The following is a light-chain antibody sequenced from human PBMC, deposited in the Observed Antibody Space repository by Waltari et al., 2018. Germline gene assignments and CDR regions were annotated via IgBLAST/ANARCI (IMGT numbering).Light chain of an antibody. V-gene: IGKV3-20*01. Sequence: EIVLTQSPGTLSLSPGERATLSCRASQSVSSSYLAWYQHKPGQAPRLLNYGASSRATGIPDRFSGRRSGTDFTLPISRLGPEDFAVYYCQQYGSSPDTFGQGTKVEIK. CDR2: GAS. CDR1: QSVSSSY. J-gene: IGKJ1*01. CDR3: QQYGSSPDT.